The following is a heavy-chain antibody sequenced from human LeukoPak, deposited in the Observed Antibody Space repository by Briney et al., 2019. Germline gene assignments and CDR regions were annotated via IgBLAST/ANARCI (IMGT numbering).Heavy chain of an antibody. D-gene: IGHD6-19*01. V-gene: IGHV3-15*04. Sequence: GGSLRLSCAASGFTFSNAWMSWVRQPPGKGLDWVGRIESKTDGGTTDYAAPVKGRFTISRDDSKNTLYLQMNSLKTEDTAVYYCTTDRSGWYDYWGQGTLVTVSS. CDR1: GFTFSNAW. CDR2: IESKTDGGTT. J-gene: IGHJ4*02. CDR3: TTDRSGWYDY.